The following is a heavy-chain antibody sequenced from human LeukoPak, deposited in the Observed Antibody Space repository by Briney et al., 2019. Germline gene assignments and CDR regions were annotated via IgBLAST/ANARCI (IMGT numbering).Heavy chain of an antibody. D-gene: IGHD3-10*01. J-gene: IGHJ4*02. CDR2: IYTDGSTK. CDR3: ARNSGESRYYFTE. Sequence: GGSLRLSCAASGFIFSNSGMLWVRQAPGKGLEWVTVIYTDGSTKYYADSVKGRFTITRDNSQNTLYLQMNSLRAEDTAVYYCARNSGESRYYFTEWGQGTLVTVSS. CDR1: GFIFSNSG. V-gene: IGHV3-33*01.